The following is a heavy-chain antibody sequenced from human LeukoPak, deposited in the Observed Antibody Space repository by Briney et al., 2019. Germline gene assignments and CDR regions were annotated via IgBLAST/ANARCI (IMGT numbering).Heavy chain of an antibody. J-gene: IGHJ4*02. V-gene: IGHV3-23*01. CDR1: GFTFSSYA. Sequence: GGSLRLSCAASGFTFSSYAMSWVRQAPGKGLEWVSAISGSGGSRYYADSVKGRLTTSRDNSKNTLYLQMNSLRAEDTAVYYCAKCYNFWSGYPDGYWGQGTLVTVSS. CDR3: AKCYNFWSGYPDGY. D-gene: IGHD3-3*01. CDR2: ISGSGGSR.